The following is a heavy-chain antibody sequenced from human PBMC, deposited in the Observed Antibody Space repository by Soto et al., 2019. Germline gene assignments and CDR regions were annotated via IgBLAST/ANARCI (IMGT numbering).Heavy chain of an antibody. J-gene: IGHJ6*04. CDR3: ARDPGPGYSSSWYYFHYYYGMDV. CDR2: ISSSSSYI. Sequence: GGSLRLSCAASGFTFSSYSMNWVRQAPGKGLEWVSSISSSSSYIYYADSVKGRFTISRDNAKNSLYLQMNSLRAEDTAVYYCARDPGPGYSSSWYYFHYYYGMDVWGKGTTVTVSS. CDR1: GFTFSSYS. D-gene: IGHD6-13*01. V-gene: IGHV3-21*01.